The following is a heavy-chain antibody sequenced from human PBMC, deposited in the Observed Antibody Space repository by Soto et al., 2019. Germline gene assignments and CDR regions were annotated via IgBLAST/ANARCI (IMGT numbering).Heavy chain of an antibody. CDR2: IIPILGIA. CDR1: GGTFSSYA. Sequence: ASVKVSCKASGGTFSSYAISWVRQAPGQGLEWMGGIIPILGIANYAQKFQGRVTITADKSTGTAYMELSSLRSEDTAVYCGARDLPGRWGGDCYSAFDIWGQGTMVTVSS. V-gene: IGHV1-69*10. J-gene: IGHJ3*02. D-gene: IGHD2-21*02. CDR3: ARDLPGRWGGDCYSAFDI.